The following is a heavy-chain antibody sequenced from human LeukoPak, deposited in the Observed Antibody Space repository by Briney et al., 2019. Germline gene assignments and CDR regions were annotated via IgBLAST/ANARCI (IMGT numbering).Heavy chain of an antibody. CDR1: GFTFSTYA. CDR3: VNGDQSSWYRTLLY. V-gene: IGHV3-64D*06. D-gene: IGHD6-13*01. J-gene: IGHJ4*02. CDR2: ISSNGGST. Sequence: GGSLRLSCSASGFTFSTYAMHWVRQAPGKGLEYVSAISSNGGSTYYADSVKGRFTISRDNSKNTLYLQMSSLRAEDTAMYYCVNGDQSSWYRTLLYWGQGTLVTVSS.